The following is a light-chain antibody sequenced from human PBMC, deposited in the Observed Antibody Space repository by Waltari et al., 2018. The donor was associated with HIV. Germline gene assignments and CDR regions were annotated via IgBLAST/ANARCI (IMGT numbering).Light chain of an antibody. V-gene: IGLV2-8*01. CDR3: SSYAGSNNLL. Sequence: QSALTQPPSASGSPGQSVTISCTGTSSDVGSYNYVSWYQQHPGKAPRLIIYDVSQRPSGVPARFSGSKSGNTASLTVSGLQAEDEADYYCSSYAGSNNLLFGGGTKLTVL. CDR1: SSDVGSYNY. CDR2: DVS. J-gene: IGLJ2*01.